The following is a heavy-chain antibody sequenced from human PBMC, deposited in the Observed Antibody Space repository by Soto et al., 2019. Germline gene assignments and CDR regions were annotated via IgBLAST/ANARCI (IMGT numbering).Heavy chain of an antibody. J-gene: IGHJ6*02. CDR1: GFIFSDYA. CDR3: AKDQRYSGWVDDSGMDV. CDR2: ISFDGSAQ. V-gene: IGHV3-30*18. Sequence: QVQLVESGGGVVQPGRSLRLSCAASGFIFSDYAFPWVRQAPGKGLEWVSVISFDGSAQYYADSVRGRFTISRDKSKSTVFLHMNSLTTGDTAIYYCAKDQRYSGWVDDSGMDVWGPGTTVTVSS. D-gene: IGHD3-9*01.